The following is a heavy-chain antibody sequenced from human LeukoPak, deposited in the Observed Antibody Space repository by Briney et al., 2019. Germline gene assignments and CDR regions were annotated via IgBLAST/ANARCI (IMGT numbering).Heavy chain of an antibody. Sequence: ASVKVSCKASGYTFTSYDINWVRQATGQGLEWMGWMNPNSGNTGYAQKFQGRVTMTRNTSISTAYMELSSLRSEDTAVYYCARLPPLRRVAATLYYYGMDVWGQGPRSPSP. CDR1: GYTFTSYD. D-gene: IGHD2-15*01. J-gene: IGHJ6*02. CDR2: MNPNSGNT. CDR3: ARLPPLRRVAATLYYYGMDV. V-gene: IGHV1-8*01.